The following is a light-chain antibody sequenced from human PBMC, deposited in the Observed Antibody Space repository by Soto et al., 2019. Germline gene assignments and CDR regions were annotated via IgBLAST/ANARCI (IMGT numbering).Light chain of an antibody. CDR1: SSDVGGYNY. CDR3: SSYTSSSTYVV. J-gene: IGLJ2*01. CDR2: DVS. V-gene: IGLV2-14*01. Sequence: QSALTQPASVSGSPGQSITISCTATSSDVGGYNYVSWYQQHPGKAPKLIIYDVSNRPSGVSNRFSGSKSGNTASLTISGLQAEDEADYYCSSYTSSSTYVVFGGGTKLTVL.